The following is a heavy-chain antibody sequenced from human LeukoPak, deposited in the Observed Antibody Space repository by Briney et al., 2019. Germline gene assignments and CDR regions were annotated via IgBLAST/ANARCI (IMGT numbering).Heavy chain of an antibody. J-gene: IGHJ4*02. CDR1: GGSISSGSYY. Sequence: SETLSLTCTVSGGSISSGSYYWSWIRQPPGKGLEWIGCIYYSGSTNYNPSLKSRVTISVDTSKNQFSLKLSSVTAADTAVYYCARAKGWDSSSWYGQLPPRPVFDYWGQGTLVTVSS. CDR3: ARAKGWDSSSWYGQLPPRPVFDY. V-gene: IGHV4-61*01. D-gene: IGHD6-13*01. CDR2: IYYSGST.